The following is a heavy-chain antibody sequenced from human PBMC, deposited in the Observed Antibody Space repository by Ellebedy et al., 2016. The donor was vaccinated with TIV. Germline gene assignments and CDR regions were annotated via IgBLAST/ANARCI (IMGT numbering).Heavy chain of an antibody. CDR2: IVPIIGKT. D-gene: IGHD4-23*01. CDR3: ARVGNYYGGIPSYYFDY. V-gene: IGHV1-69*13. Sequence: AASVKVSCRASGGTFSSYALSWVRQAPGLGLEWMGGIVPIIGKTNYAQKFQGRVTITADESTSTAYMDLSSLRSEDTAVYYCARVGNYYGGIPSYYFDYWGQGTLVTVSS. J-gene: IGHJ4*02. CDR1: GGTFSSYA.